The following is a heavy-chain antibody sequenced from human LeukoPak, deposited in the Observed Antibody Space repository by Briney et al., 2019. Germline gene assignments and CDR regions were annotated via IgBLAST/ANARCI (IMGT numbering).Heavy chain of an antibody. Sequence: GASVKVSCKAPGYTFTSYGISWVRQAPGQGLEWMGWISAYNGNTNYAQKLQGRVTMTTDTSTSTAYMELRSLRSDDTAVYYCARGSLLWFGELFHWFDPWGQGTLVTVSS. V-gene: IGHV1-18*01. J-gene: IGHJ5*02. D-gene: IGHD3-10*01. CDR3: ARGSLLWFGELFHWFDP. CDR1: GYTFTSYG. CDR2: ISAYNGNT.